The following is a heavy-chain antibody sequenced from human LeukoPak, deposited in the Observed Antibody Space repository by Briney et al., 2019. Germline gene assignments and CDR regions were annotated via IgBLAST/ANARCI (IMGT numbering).Heavy chain of an antibody. J-gene: IGHJ6*03. CDR2: IIPIFGTA. CDR1: GGTFSSYA. CDR3: ARVAGLRDYYYYYYYMDV. V-gene: IGHV1-69*05. D-gene: IGHD3-16*01. Sequence: GASVKVSCKASGGTFSSYAISWVRQAPGQGLEWMGRIIPIFGTANYAQKFQGRVTITTDESTSTAYMELSSLRSEDTAVYYCARVAGLRDYYYYYYYMDVWGKGTTVTVSS.